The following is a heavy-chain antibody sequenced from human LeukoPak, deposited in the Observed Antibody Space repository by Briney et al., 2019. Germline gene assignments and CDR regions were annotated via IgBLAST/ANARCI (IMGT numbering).Heavy chain of an antibody. Sequence: GGSLRLSCAASGFTVSSNYMSWVRQAPGKGLEWVSVIYSGGSTYYADSVKGRFTISRDNSKNTLYLQMNSLRAEDTAVYYCASHRGLRFPLYWGQGTLVTVSS. CDR2: IYSGGST. D-gene: IGHD3-3*01. V-gene: IGHV3-53*01. CDR3: ASHRGLRFPLY. CDR1: GFTVSSNY. J-gene: IGHJ4*02.